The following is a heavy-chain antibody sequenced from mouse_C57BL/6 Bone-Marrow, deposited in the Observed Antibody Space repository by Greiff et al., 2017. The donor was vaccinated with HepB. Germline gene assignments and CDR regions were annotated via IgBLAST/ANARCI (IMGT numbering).Heavy chain of an antibody. Sequence: EVKLVESGGGLVQPGGSMKLSCVASGFTFSNDWMNWVRQSPEKGLEWVAQIRLKSDNYATHYAESVKGRFTISRDDSKSSVYLQMNNLRAEDTGIYYCTGGLSYAMDYWGQGTSVTVSS. CDR2: IRLKSDNYAT. J-gene: IGHJ4*01. CDR1: GFTFSNDW. D-gene: IGHD3-1*01. V-gene: IGHV6-3*01. CDR3: TGGLSYAMDY.